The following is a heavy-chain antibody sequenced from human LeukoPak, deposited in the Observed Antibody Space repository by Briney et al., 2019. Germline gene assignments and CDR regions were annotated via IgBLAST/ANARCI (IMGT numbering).Heavy chain of an antibody. Sequence: GASVKVSCKASGYTLTGYYLHWVRQAPGQGLEWMGWINPNTGVTHSAKKFQGRITMTRDTSINTAYMDLRRLRSDDTAVYYCARDRVGSGWLRQYYFEVWGKGNLVTVSS. CDR2: INPNTGVT. J-gene: IGHJ4*02. CDR3: ARDRVGSGWLRQYYFEV. CDR1: GYTLTGYY. V-gene: IGHV1-2*02. D-gene: IGHD6-19*01.